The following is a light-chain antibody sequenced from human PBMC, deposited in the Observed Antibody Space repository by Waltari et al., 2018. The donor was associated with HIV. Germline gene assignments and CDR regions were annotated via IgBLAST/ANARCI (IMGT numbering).Light chain of an antibody. CDR3: MQALQTPRLT. J-gene: IGKJ4*01. CDR2: LGS. CDR1: QSHLHSNGYNY. Sequence: DIVMTQSPLSLPVTPGEPASISCRSSQSHLHSNGYNYLDWYLQKPGQSPQLLIYLGSNRASGVPDRFSGSGSGTDFTLKISRVEAEDVGVYYCMQALQTPRLTFGGGTKVEIK. V-gene: IGKV2-28*01.